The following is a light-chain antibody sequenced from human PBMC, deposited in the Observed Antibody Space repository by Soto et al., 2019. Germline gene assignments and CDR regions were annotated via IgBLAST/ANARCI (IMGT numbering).Light chain of an antibody. Sequence: QSALTQPASVSGSPGQSITISCTGTTSDVGSYDLVSWYQQHPGKAPKIMIYEASKRPSGDSNRFSGSKSGNTASLTISGLQAEDEADYYCCSYAGGRSPYVFGTGTKVTV. CDR1: TSDVGSYDL. J-gene: IGLJ1*01. CDR3: CSYAGGRSPYV. CDR2: EAS. V-gene: IGLV2-23*01.